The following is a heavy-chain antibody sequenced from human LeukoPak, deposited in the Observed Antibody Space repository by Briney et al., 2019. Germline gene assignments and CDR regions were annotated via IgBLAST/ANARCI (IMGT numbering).Heavy chain of an antibody. CDR1: GFTFSYYN. CDR2: IRHDESDQ. Sequence: EGSLRLSCAASGFTFSYYNMHWVRQAPGKGLEWVAMIRHDESDQYYVDSVKDRFFISRDNSKSTLFLQMNSLRIEDTALYYCAKDSGASKAFFDYFGQGTLVTVPS. V-gene: IGHV3-30*02. CDR3: AKDSGASKAFFDY. D-gene: IGHD3-10*01. J-gene: IGHJ4*02.